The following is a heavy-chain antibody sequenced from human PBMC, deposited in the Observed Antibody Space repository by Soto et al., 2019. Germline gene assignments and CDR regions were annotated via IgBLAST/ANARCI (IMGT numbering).Heavy chain of an antibody. V-gene: IGHV4-59*01. Sequence: SETLSLTCTVSGGSISSYYWSWIRQPPGKGLEWIGYIYYSGSTNYNPSLKSRVTISVDTSKNQFSLKLSSVTAADTAVYYCASGPGGYDYVWGTPTNWFDPWGQGTLVTSPQ. D-gene: IGHD3-16*01. CDR1: GGSISSYY. J-gene: IGHJ5*02. CDR3: ASGPGGYDYVWGTPTNWFDP. CDR2: IYYSGST.